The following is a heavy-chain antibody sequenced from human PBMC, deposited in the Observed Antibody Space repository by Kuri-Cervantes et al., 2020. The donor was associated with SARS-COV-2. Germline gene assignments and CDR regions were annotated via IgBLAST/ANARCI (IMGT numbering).Heavy chain of an antibody. V-gene: IGHV3-30*03. CDR1: SSYG. CDR2: ISXDGNNX. Sequence: SSYGXHXVXQAPGKXLEWXAVISXDGNNXXYADSVKGRXXISRDXSKNTLYXQMNSLRAXDTAXXYCAXXQDLXXVPXXMFGMDVWGQGTTVTVSS. CDR3: AXXQDLXXVPXXMFGMDV. D-gene: IGHD2-2*01. J-gene: IGHJ6*02.